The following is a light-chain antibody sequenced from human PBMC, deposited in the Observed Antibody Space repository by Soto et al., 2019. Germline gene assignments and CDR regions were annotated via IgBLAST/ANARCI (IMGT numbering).Light chain of an antibody. CDR1: QSVSIY. V-gene: IGKV1-39*01. Sequence: DIQMTQSPSSLSASVGDRITITCRASQSVSIYLNWYQQKPGKAPKLLIYAASNLQSGVPSRFSGTGSATDFALTIRSLQPEDFATYYCQQSFSTVFTFGPGTKVEIK. CDR3: QQSFSTVFT. J-gene: IGKJ3*01. CDR2: AAS.